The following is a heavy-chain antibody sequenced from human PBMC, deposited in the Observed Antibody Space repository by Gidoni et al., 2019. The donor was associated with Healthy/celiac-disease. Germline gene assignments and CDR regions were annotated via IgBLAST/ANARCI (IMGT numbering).Heavy chain of an antibody. CDR2: ISYDGSNK. V-gene: IGHV3-30-3*01. Sequence: QVQLVESGGGVVQPGRSLRLSRAASGFPLRTYAMHGVRQAPGKGLEWVAVISYDGSNKYYADSVKGRFTISRDNSKNTLYLQMNSLRAEDTAVYYCARGFKGVVVAAGLRYFDYWGQGTLVTVSS. CDR3: ARGFKGVVVAAGLRYFDY. CDR1: GFPLRTYA. J-gene: IGHJ4*02. D-gene: IGHD2-15*01.